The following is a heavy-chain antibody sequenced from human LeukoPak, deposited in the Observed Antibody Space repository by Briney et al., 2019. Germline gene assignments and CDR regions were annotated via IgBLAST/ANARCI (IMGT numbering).Heavy chain of an antibody. CDR3: AKGGPRIVGATGYFDY. V-gene: IGHV3-30*18. CDR2: ISYDGSNK. Sequence: HSGRSLRLSCAASGFTFSSYGIHWVRQAPGKGLEWVAVISYDGSNKYYADSVKGRFTISRDNSKNTLYPQMNSLRAEDTAVYYCAKGGPRIVGATGYFDYWGQGTLVTVSS. J-gene: IGHJ4*02. D-gene: IGHD1-26*01. CDR1: GFTFSSYG.